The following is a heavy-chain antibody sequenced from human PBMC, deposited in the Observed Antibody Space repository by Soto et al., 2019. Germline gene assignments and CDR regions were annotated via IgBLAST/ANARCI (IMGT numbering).Heavy chain of an antibody. CDR1: GFTFNSYA. J-gene: IGHJ4*02. D-gene: IGHD3-10*01. CDR2: ASGTGDKT. Sequence: PGGSLRLSCAASGFTFNSYAMSWVRQAPGQGLEWVSTASGTGDKTYYADSVKGRVTISRDNAKSTLYLQMSSLRAEDTAVYYCAKSWRSGILVRIDYWGQGTLVTVSS. CDR3: AKSWRSGILVRIDY. V-gene: IGHV3-23*01.